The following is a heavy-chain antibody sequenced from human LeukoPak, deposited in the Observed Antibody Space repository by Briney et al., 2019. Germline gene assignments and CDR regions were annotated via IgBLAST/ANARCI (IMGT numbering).Heavy chain of an antibody. D-gene: IGHD3-22*01. Sequence: GGSLRLSCAASGFTFSSYVMSWVHQAPGKGLEWVSAISGSGGSTYYADSVKGRFTISRDNSKNTLYLQMNSLRAEDTAVYYCAKGTNYYDSSGYHFDYWGQGTLVTVSS. J-gene: IGHJ4*02. V-gene: IGHV3-23*01. CDR3: AKGTNYYDSSGYHFDY. CDR2: ISGSGGST. CDR1: GFTFSSYV.